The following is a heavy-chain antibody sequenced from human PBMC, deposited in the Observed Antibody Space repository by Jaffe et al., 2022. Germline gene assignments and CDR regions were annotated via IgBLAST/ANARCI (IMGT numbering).Heavy chain of an antibody. V-gene: IGHV4-38-2*02. CDR2: IYHSGST. Sequence: QVQLQESGPGLVKPSETLSLTCAVSGYSISSGYYWGWIRQPPGKGLEWIGSIYHSGSTYYNPSLKSRVTISVDTSKNQFSLKLSSVTAADTAVYYCARDGGGPTDYWGQGTLVTVSS. CDR3: ARDGGGPTDY. D-gene: IGHD3-16*01. CDR1: GYSISSGYY. J-gene: IGHJ4*02.